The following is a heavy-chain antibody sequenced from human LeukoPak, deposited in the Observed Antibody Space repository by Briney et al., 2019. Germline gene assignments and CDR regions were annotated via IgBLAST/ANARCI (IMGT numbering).Heavy chain of an antibody. CDR3: ARARSGMTYYDFWSGPSYYFDY. CDR1: GFTFSSFA. V-gene: IGHV3-30-3*01. CDR2: ISFDGNTK. Sequence: PGGSLRLSCAASGFTFSSFALHWVRQAPGKGLEWLSVISFDGNTKYYAASVKGRFTISRDNSKDTLYLQMNSLRPEDTAVYYCARARSGMTYYDFWSGPSYYFDYWGQGTLVTVSS. J-gene: IGHJ4*02. D-gene: IGHD3-3*01.